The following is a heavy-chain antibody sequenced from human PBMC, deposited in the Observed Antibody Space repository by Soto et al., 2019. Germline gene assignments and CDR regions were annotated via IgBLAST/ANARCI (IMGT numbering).Heavy chain of an antibody. CDR3: ARVWVLYCSSTSCPSRGMDV. D-gene: IGHD2-2*01. CDR2: ISAYNGNT. Sequence: QVQLVQSGAEVKKPGASVKVSCKASGYTFTSYGISWVRQAPGQGLEWMGWISAYNGNTNYAQKLQGRVTMTTDTYTSTAYMELRSLRSDDTAVYYCARVWVLYCSSTSCPSRGMDVWGQGTTVTGSS. J-gene: IGHJ6*02. V-gene: IGHV1-18*04. CDR1: GYTFTSYG.